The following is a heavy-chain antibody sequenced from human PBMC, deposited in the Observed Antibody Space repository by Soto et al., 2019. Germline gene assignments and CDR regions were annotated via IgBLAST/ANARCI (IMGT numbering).Heavy chain of an antibody. CDR1: GYTFTSYA. D-gene: IGHD3-9*01. V-gene: IGHV1-3*01. CDR3: ARDQYYDILTGYSYNWFDP. Sequence: WASVKVSCKASGYTFTSYAMYWVRQAPGQRLEWMGWINAGNGNTKYSQKFQGRVTITRDTAASTAYMELSSLRSEDTAVYYCARDQYYDILTGYSYNWFDPWGQGTLVTVSS. J-gene: IGHJ5*02. CDR2: INAGNGNT.